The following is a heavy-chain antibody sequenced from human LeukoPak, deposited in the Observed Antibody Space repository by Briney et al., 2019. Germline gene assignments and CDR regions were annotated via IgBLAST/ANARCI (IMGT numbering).Heavy chain of an antibody. CDR1: GFTFTTHW. Sequence: GGSLRLSCAASGFTFTTHWMHWVRQAPGKGLVWVSHINSDGSITSYAGSVKGRFTISRDNAKNTLYLQMNSLRAEDTAVYYCARDAVDTANAVWGQGTTVTVSS. CDR3: ARDAVDTANAV. CDR2: INSDGSIT. V-gene: IGHV3-74*01. J-gene: IGHJ6*02. D-gene: IGHD5-18*01.